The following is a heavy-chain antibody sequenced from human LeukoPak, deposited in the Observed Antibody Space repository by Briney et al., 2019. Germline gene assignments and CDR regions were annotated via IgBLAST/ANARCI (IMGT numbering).Heavy chain of an antibody. CDR3: ARGGGCSGGSCYSTTPYYYYGMDV. D-gene: IGHD2-15*01. Sequence: PGGSLRLSCAASGFTFSSYWMSWVRQAPGKGLEWVANIKQDGSVKYYVDSVKGRFTISRDNAKNSLYLQMNSLRAEDTAVYYCARGGGCSGGSCYSTTPYYYYGMDVWGQGTTVTVSS. V-gene: IGHV3-7*01. CDR2: IKQDGSVK. CDR1: GFTFSSYW. J-gene: IGHJ6*02.